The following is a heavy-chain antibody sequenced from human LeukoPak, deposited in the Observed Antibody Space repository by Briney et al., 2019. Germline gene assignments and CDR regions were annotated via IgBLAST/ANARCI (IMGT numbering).Heavy chain of an antibody. CDR2: IIPIFGTA. D-gene: IGHD5-18*01. Sequence: ASVKVSCKASGGTFSSYAISWVRQAPGQGLEWMGGIIPIFGTANYAQKLQGRVAMTTDTSTSTAYMELRSLRSDDTAVYYCARDDYSYGFDYWGQGTLVTVSS. J-gene: IGHJ4*02. CDR3: ARDDYSYGFDY. CDR1: GGTFSSYA. V-gene: IGHV1-69*05.